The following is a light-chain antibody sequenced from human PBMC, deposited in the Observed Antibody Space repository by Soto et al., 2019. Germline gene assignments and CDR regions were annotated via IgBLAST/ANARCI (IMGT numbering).Light chain of an antibody. Sequence: EVVMRQSPATLSVSPGETATLSCRASQSVSNKLAWYQQRPGQAPRLLIYAADTRATGIPDILSGSGSGREFTLTVSSLQSEDFAVYYCQQYNNWPPWTFGQGTKVEVK. CDR1: QSVSNK. CDR2: AAD. J-gene: IGKJ1*01. CDR3: QQYNNWPPWT. V-gene: IGKV3-15*01.